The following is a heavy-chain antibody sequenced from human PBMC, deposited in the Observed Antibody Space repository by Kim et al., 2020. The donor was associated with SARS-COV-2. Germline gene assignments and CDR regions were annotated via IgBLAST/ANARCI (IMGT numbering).Heavy chain of an antibody. V-gene: IGHV3-74*01. J-gene: IGHJ4*02. Sequence: YADSVKGRFSISRDNAKNTLFLQMSSQGAEDTALYNCVRGIDNYVNDLVYWGQGTLVTVSS. CDR3: VRGIDNYVNDLVY. D-gene: IGHD3-10*02.